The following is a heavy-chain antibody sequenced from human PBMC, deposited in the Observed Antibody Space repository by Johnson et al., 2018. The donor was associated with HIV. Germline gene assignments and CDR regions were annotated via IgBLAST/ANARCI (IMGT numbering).Heavy chain of an antibody. J-gene: IGHJ3*02. Sequence: QVQLVESGGGVVQPGKSLTLSCVASGLSFSNFGIHWVRQAPGKGPEWVAVISFDGNLKKYADSVKGRFTISRDNSKNTLYLQMNSLRAEDTAVYYCAIIPPGGAGKGADAFDIWGQGTMVTVSS. D-gene: IGHD1-26*01. CDR2: ISFDGNLK. V-gene: IGHV3-30*03. CDR3: AIIPPGGAGKGADAFDI. CDR1: GLSFSNFG.